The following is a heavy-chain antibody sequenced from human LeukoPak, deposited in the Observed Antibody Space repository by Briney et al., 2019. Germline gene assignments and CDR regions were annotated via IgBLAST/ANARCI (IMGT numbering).Heavy chain of an antibody. V-gene: IGHV4-34*01. CDR2: INHSGST. Sequence: PSETLSLTCAVYGGSFSGYYWSWIRQPPGKGLEWIGEINHSGSTNYNPSLKSRVTISVDTSKNQFSLKLSSVTAADTAVYYCAREIMVRGVVSFDYWGQGTLVTVSS. D-gene: IGHD3-10*01. CDR1: GGSFSGYY. CDR3: AREIMVRGVVSFDY. J-gene: IGHJ4*02.